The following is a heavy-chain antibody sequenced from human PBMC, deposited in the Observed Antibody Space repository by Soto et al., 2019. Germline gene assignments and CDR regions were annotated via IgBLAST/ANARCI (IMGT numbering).Heavy chain of an antibody. J-gene: IGHJ4*02. D-gene: IGHD3-22*01. Sequence: SVSNAWMNWVRQAPGKGLEWVGRIKSKTDGGTTDYAAPVKGRFTISRDDSKNTRYLQMNSLKTEDPAVYYCTTAPPHDYDSSGYYWRIDYWGQGTLVPVSS. V-gene: IGHV3-15*07. CDR1: SVSNAW. CDR3: TTAPPHDYDSSGYYWRIDY. CDR2: IKSKTDGGTT.